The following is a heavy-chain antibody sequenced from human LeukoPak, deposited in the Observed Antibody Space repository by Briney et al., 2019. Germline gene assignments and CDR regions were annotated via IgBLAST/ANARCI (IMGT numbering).Heavy chain of an antibody. D-gene: IGHD6-25*01. CDR2: IIPILGVA. CDR1: GGTFSSYA. V-gene: IGHV1-69*04. Sequence: SVKVSCKASGGTFSSYAISWVRQAPGQGLEWMGRIIPILGVANYAQKFQGRVTNTADKSTSTAYMELSSLRSEDTAVYYCAREVAAAGQYYFDYWGQGTLVTVSS. CDR3: AREVAAAGQYYFDY. J-gene: IGHJ4*02.